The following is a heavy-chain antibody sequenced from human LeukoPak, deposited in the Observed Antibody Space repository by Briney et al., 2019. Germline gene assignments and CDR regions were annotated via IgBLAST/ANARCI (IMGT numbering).Heavy chain of an antibody. V-gene: IGHV3-21*01. CDR1: GFTFSTYT. D-gene: IGHD5-18*01. J-gene: IGHJ6*02. Sequence: GGSLRLSCAASGFTFSTYTMNWVRQAPGKGLEWVSSISGSSSYIYYADSVKGRFTISRDNAKNSVYLQMNSLRDEDTAVYYCARELRGYSDQYYYYGLDVWGQGTTVTVSS. CDR3: ARELRGYSDQYYYYGLDV. CDR2: ISGSSSYI.